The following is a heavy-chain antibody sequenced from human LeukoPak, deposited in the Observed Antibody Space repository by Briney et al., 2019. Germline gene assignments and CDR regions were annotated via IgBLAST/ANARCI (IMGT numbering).Heavy chain of an antibody. Sequence: SETLSLTCTVSGGSISSSTYYWGWIRQPPGKGLEWIGSIYHSGSTYYNPSLTSRVTISVDTSKNQFSLRLSSVTAADTAVYYCATIKRGSIFGYFDFWGQGIKVTVSS. V-gene: IGHV4-39*07. CDR1: GGSISSSTYY. D-gene: IGHD5-18*01. CDR3: ATIKRGSIFGYFDF. CDR2: IYHSGST. J-gene: IGHJ4*02.